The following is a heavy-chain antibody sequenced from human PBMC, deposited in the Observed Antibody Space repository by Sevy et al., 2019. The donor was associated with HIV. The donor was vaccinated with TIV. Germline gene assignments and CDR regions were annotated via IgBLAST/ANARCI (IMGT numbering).Heavy chain of an antibody. CDR1: GFTFSTYA. D-gene: IGHD3-10*01. CDR3: AKDRVSGTYYTDDFDY. J-gene: IGHJ4*02. Sequence: GGSLRLSCAASGFTFSTYAMTWVRQAPGKGLEWVSVISASAGSTYYSDSVKGRFTISRDNSKNTLYLQMNSLRAEDTAVYYCAKDRVSGTYYTDDFDYWGQGTLVTVSS. V-gene: IGHV3-23*01. CDR2: ISASAGST.